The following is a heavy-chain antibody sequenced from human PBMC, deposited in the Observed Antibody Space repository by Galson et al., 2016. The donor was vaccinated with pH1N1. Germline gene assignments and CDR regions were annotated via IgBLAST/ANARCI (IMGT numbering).Heavy chain of an antibody. CDR2: IKEDGSET. J-gene: IGHJ4*02. CDR1: GFTFSNYW. Sequence: SLRLSCAASGFTFSNYWMHWVRQVPGNGLEWVANIKEDGSETYYVDSVRGRFTISRDNAKNSLYLQMNSLRDEDTALYYCARAIGSRSAYWGQGTLVTVSS. V-gene: IGHV3-7*01. D-gene: IGHD3-16*02. CDR3: ARAIGSRSAY.